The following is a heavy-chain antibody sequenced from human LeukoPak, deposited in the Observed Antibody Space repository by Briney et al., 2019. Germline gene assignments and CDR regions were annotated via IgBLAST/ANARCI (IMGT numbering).Heavy chain of an antibody. D-gene: IGHD3-22*01. Sequence: GASVKVSCKASGYTFTSYGISWVRQAPGQRLEGMGWISAFNGNTNYAQKLQGRVTMTTDTSTSTAHMELRSLRSDDTAVYYCARDLAAMIVVVITPGGYWGQGTLVTVSS. CDR3: ARDLAAMIVVVITPGGY. CDR1: GYTFTSYG. V-gene: IGHV1-18*01. CDR2: ISAFNGNT. J-gene: IGHJ4*02.